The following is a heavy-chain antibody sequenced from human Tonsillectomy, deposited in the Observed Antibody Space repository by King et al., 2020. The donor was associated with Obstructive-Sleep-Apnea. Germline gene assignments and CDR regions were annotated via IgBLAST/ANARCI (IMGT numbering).Heavy chain of an antibody. CDR2: ISSSSSTI. CDR3: AGDPDYGGNPANWFDP. V-gene: IGHV3-48*04. CDR1: GVTFSSYS. J-gene: IGHJ5*02. D-gene: IGHD4-23*01. Sequence: VQLVESGGGLVQPGGSLRLSCAASGVTFSSYSMNWVRQAPGKGLEWVSYISSSSSTIYYADSVKGRFTISRDNAKNSLYLQMNSLRAEETAVYYCAGDPDYGGNPANWFDPWGQGTLVTVSS.